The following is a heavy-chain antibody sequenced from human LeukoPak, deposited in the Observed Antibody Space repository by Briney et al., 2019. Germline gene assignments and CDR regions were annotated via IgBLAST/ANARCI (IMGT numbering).Heavy chain of an antibody. J-gene: IGHJ4*02. CDR3: AKETAMVLYYFDY. V-gene: IGHV3-74*01. Sequence: GGSLRLSCAASGFTFSSYWMHWVRQPPGKGLVWVSRINGDGGSTIYADSVKGRFTISRDNAKNTVYLQMTSLRAEDTAVYYCAKETAMVLYYFDYWGQGTLVTVSS. D-gene: IGHD5-18*01. CDR1: GFTFSSYW. CDR2: INGDGGST.